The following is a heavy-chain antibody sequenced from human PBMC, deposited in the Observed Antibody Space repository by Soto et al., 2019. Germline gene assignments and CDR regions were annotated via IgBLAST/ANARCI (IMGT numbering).Heavy chain of an antibody. J-gene: IGHJ5*02. CDR3: ARWATGATTHNWFDP. V-gene: IGHV4-30-4*01. CDR2: IYYSGST. Sequence: SETLSLTCTVSGGSISSGDYYWSWIRQPPGKGLEWIGYIYYSGSTYYNPSLKSRVTISVDTSKNQFSLKLSSVTAADTAVYYCARWATGATTHNWFDPWGQGTLVTVSS. D-gene: IGHD5-12*01. CDR1: GGSISSGDYY.